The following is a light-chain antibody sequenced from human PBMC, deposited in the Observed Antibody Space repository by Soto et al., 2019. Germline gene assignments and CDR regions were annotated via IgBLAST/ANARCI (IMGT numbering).Light chain of an antibody. Sequence: LTQPHSVSESPGKTVSISCTRSSGSIASNYVQWFQQRPVSAPTTVIYEDNQRPSGVPARFSGSIDSSSNSASLTISGLKPEDEADYYCHSYDSSNLVVFGGGTKLTVL. CDR2: EDN. CDR3: HSYDSSNLVV. V-gene: IGLV6-57*04. J-gene: IGLJ2*01. CDR1: SGSIASNY.